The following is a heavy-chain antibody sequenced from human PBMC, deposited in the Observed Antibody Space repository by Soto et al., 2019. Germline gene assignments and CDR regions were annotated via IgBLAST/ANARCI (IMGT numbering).Heavy chain of an antibody. V-gene: IGHV3-23*01. CDR2: ISGSGGST. J-gene: IGHJ6*02. CDR1: GFTFSSYA. D-gene: IGHD2-15*01. Sequence: EVQLLESGGGLVQPGGSLRLSCAASGFTFSSYAMSWVRQAPGKGLEWVSAISGSGGSTYYADSVRGRFTISRDNSKNTLYLQMTSRRAEDTAVYYCAKEGPTHIVVVVAAYGMDVWGQGTTVTVSS. CDR3: AKEGPTHIVVVVAAYGMDV.